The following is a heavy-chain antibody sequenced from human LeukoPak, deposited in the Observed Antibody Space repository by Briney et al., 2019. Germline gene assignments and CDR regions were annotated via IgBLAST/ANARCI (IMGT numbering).Heavy chain of an antibody. CDR3: ARDRWYYGSGSSNWFDP. V-gene: IGHV4-61*02. D-gene: IGHD3-10*01. CDR2: IYTSGST. Sequence: SETLSLTCTVSGGSISSSNYYWSWIRQPAGKGLEWIGRIYTSGSTSYNPSLKSRVTISVDTSKNQFSLKLSSVTAADTAVYYCARDRWYYGSGSSNWFDPWGQGTLVTVSS. CDR1: GGSISSSNYY. J-gene: IGHJ5*02.